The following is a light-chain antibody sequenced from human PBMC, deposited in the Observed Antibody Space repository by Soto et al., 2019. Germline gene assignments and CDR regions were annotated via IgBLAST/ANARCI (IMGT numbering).Light chain of an antibody. Sequence: QSALTQPRSVSGSPGQSVTISCTGTSSDVDGYKYVSWYQQYPGKAPKRIIYDVTKRPSGVPDRFSGSKSGYTASLTISGLQTDDEADYYCCFYTGSYTWVFGGGTKLTVL. CDR1: SSDVDGYKY. CDR3: CFYTGSYTWV. CDR2: DVT. J-gene: IGLJ3*02. V-gene: IGLV2-11*01.